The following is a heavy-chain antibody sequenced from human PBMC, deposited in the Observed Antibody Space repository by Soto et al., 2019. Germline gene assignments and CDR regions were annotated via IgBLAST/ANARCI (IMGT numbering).Heavy chain of an antibody. Sequence: QVQLVGSGGGVVQPGRSLRLSCAASGFTFSSYGMHWVRQAPGKGLEWVAVISYDGSNKYYADSVKGRFTISRDNSKNTLYLQMNSLRAEDTAVYYCAKDQDYSYYYGMDVWGQGTTVTVSS. CDR2: ISYDGSNK. CDR3: AKDQDYSYYYGMDV. J-gene: IGHJ6*02. CDR1: GFTFSSYG. V-gene: IGHV3-30*18.